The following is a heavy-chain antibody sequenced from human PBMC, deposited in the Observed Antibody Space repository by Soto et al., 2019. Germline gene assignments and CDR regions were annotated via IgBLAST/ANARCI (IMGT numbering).Heavy chain of an antibody. V-gene: IGHV1-69*06. J-gene: IGHJ6*02. CDR3: ARVLGATITYYYYDGIDV. CDR1: GGTFSSYA. Sequence: SSVKVSCKASGGTFSSYAISWVRQAPGQGPEWMGGIIPIFGTANYAQKFQGRVTITADKSTSTAYMELSSLRSEDTAVYYCARVLGATITYYYYDGIDVRGQGTTVTVSS. CDR2: IIPIFGTA. D-gene: IGHD5-12*01.